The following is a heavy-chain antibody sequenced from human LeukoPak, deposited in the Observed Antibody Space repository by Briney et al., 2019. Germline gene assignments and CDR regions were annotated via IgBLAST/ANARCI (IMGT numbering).Heavy chain of an antibody. CDR2: INPRYGST. Sequence: ASVKVSCKVSGYTFSNYHIHWVRRAPGQGIEWMGIINPRYGSTTYAQNFQGRVTMTRDMSTSTVYMELSGLRSEDTAVYYCAREEARDGSTGYYFDYWGQGTLLTVSS. CDR3: AREEARDGSTGYYFDY. D-gene: IGHD5-24*01. CDR1: GYTFSNYH. V-gene: IGHV1-46*01. J-gene: IGHJ4*02.